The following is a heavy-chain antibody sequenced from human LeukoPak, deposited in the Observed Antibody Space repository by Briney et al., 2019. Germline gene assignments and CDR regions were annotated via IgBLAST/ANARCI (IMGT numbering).Heavy chain of an antibody. CDR1: GFTFSSYW. J-gene: IGHJ6*02. V-gene: IGHV3-7*01. CDR3: ARATSTVAGIFPGGMDV. CDR2: IKQDGSEK. D-gene: IGHD6-19*01. Sequence: GGSLRLSCAASGFTFSSYWMSWVRQAPGKGLEWVANIKQDGSEKYYVDSVKGRFTISRDNAKNSLYLQMNSLRAEDTAVYYCARATSTVAGIFPGGMDVWGQGTTVTVSS.